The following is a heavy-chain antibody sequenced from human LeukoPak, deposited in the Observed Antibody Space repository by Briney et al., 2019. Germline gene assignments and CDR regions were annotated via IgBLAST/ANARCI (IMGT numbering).Heavy chain of an antibody. CDR2: IYYSGST. Sequence: PSETLSLTCGVSGDSVSNKNWWNWVRQPPGKGLEWIGSIYYSGSTYYNPSLKSRVTISVDTSKNQFSLKLSSVTAADTAVYYCARVRSSGYYSTVGPRDAFDIWGRGTMVTVSS. V-gene: IGHV4-4*02. J-gene: IGHJ3*02. CDR3: ARVRSSGYYSTVGPRDAFDI. CDR1: GDSVSNKNW. D-gene: IGHD3-22*01.